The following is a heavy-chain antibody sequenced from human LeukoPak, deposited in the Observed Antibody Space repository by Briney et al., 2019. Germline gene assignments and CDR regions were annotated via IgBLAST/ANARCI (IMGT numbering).Heavy chain of an antibody. CDR2: ISYDGSNK. Sequence: PGRSLRLSCAASGFTFSSYGMHWVRQAPGKGLEWVAVISYDGSNKYYADSVKGRFTISRDNSKNTLYLQMNSLRAEDTAVYYCAKNDLRYCSGGSCYKHYYGMDVWGQGTTVTVSS. V-gene: IGHV3-30*18. CDR3: AKNDLRYCSGGSCYKHYYGMDV. J-gene: IGHJ6*02. D-gene: IGHD2-15*01. CDR1: GFTFSSYG.